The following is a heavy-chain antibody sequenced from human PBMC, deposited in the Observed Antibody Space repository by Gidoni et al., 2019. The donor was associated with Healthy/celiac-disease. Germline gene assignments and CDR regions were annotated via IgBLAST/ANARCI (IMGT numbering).Heavy chain of an antibody. CDR2: IIPIFGTA. CDR3: ARALVATNDGDYDYFDY. D-gene: IGHD4-17*01. Sequence: QVQLVQSGAEVKKPASSVKVSCKAYGGTFSSYAISWVRQAPGQGLEWMGGIIPIFGTANYAQKFQGRGTITADESTSTAYMELSSLRSEDTAVYYCARALVATNDGDYDYFDYWGQGTLVTVSS. CDR1: GGTFSSYA. J-gene: IGHJ4*02. V-gene: IGHV1-69*01.